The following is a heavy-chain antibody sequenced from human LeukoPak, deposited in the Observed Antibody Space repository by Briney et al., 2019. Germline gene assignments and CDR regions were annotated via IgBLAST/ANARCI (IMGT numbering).Heavy chain of an antibody. CDR3: ARGFYRSSSSPDY. Sequence: PGGSLRLSCAASGFTFSSYWMSWVRQAPGKGLEWVANIKQDGSEKYYVDSVKGRFTISRDNAKNSLYLQMNRLRAEDTAVYYCARGFYRSSSSPDYWGQGTLVTVSS. V-gene: IGHV3-7*01. CDR1: GFTFSSYW. D-gene: IGHD6-6*01. CDR2: IKQDGSEK. J-gene: IGHJ4*02.